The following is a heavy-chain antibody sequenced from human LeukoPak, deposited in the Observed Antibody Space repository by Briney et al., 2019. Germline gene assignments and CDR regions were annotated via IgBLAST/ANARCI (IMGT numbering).Heavy chain of an antibody. V-gene: IGHV3-30*02. CDR1: GFTFSSYG. CDR3: AKNYRHSSSSLYFDY. Sequence: GGSLRLSCSASGFTFSSYGMHWVRQAPDKGLEWVAFIRYDGSNKYYADSVTGRFTISRDNSKNTLYLQMNSLRAEDTAVYYCAKNYRHSSSSLYFDYWGQGTLVTGSS. J-gene: IGHJ4*02. CDR2: IRYDGSNK. D-gene: IGHD6-6*01.